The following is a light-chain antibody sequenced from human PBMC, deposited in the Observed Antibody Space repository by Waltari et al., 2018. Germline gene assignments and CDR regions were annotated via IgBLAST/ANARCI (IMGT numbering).Light chain of an antibody. Sequence: EVVMTQSPVTLSVSPGERVTLSCRASESVSIDLAWFQQKPGQAPRLLISGASTRATGIPDRFSGSGSGTEFTLTISSLQAEDSAVYYCQQYNKWYSFGQGTKLEIK. CDR2: GAS. CDR3: QQYNKWYS. CDR1: ESVSID. V-gene: IGKV3-15*01. J-gene: IGKJ2*03.